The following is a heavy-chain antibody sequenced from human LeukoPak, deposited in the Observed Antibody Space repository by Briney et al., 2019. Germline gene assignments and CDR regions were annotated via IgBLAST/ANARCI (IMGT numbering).Heavy chain of an antibody. CDR1: GGIFSNYA. Sequence: SVKVSCKASGGIFSNYAFSWVRQPAGQGLEWMGGIIPIFGTTNYAQKFQGRVTMTTDTSTSTAYMELRSLRSYDTAVYYCARDTKRSRARWENLGFDPWGQGTLVTVSS. J-gene: IGHJ5*02. D-gene: IGHD1-26*01. CDR3: ARDTKRSRARWENLGFDP. CDR2: IIPIFGTT. V-gene: IGHV1-69*05.